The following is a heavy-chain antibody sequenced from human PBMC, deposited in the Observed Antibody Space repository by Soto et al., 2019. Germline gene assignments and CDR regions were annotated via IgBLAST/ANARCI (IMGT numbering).Heavy chain of an antibody. CDR1: GGYMSSGIYY. Sequence: SETLSLTCTVSGGYMSSGIYYWSWIRQPPVKGLEWIGYIYYSGSTYYKPSLKSRVTISVDTSKNQFSLKLSSVTAADTAVYYCASPTVYYYGSGILAWGQGTLVTVSS. D-gene: IGHD3-10*01. J-gene: IGHJ5*02. V-gene: IGHV4-30-4*01. CDR2: IYYSGST. CDR3: ASPTVYYYGSGILA.